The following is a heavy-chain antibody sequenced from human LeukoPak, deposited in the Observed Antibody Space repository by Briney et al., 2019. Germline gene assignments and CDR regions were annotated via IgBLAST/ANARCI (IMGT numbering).Heavy chain of an antibody. Sequence: GGSLRLSCAASGFTFSSYAMHWVRQAPGKGLEWVAVISYDGSNKYYADSVKGRFTISRDNSENTLYLQMNSLRAEDTAAYYCARGSYSSSWSLYYYYMDVWGKGTTVTVSS. D-gene: IGHD6-13*01. CDR3: ARGSYSSSWSLYYYYMDV. CDR2: ISYDGSNK. J-gene: IGHJ6*03. V-gene: IGHV3-30*04. CDR1: GFTFSSYA.